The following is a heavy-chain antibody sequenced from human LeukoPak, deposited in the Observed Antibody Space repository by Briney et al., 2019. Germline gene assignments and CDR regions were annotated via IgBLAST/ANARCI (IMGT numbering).Heavy chain of an antibody. V-gene: IGHV3-30-3*01. CDR3: ARDQFGDYFRGADY. CDR1: GFAFSSYA. Sequence: GGSLRLSCAASGFAFSSYAMHWVRQAPGKGLEWVAVISYDGSNKYYADSVKGRFTISRDNSKNTLYLQMNSLRAEDTAVYYCARDQFGDYFRGADYWGQGTRVTVSS. CDR2: ISYDGSNK. D-gene: IGHD3-22*01. J-gene: IGHJ4*02.